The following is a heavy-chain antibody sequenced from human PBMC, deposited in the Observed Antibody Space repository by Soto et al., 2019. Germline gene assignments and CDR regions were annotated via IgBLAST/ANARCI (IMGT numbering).Heavy chain of an antibody. D-gene: IGHD6-19*01. CDR3: AYSPGWYRPDV. Sequence: QVQLQESGPGLVKPSGTLSLTCAASGDSISSSKWWPWVRQPPGKGLEWIGDTLHSGSTNYNRSLKSRIIISVDKSKNQFSLELTSVTAADTAVYDCAYSPGWYRPDVWGQGTLVIVSP. J-gene: IGHJ3*01. CDR1: GDSISSSKW. CDR2: TLHSGST. V-gene: IGHV4-4*02.